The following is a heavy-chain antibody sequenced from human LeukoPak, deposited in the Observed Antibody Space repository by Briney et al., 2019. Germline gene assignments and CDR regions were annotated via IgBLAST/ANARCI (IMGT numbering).Heavy chain of an antibody. V-gene: IGHV3-23*01. D-gene: IGHD1-14*01. CDR2: ILTLVGTT. CDR3: CKGGGRPLDDAFDI. J-gene: IGHJ3*02. Sequence: GGSLRLSCAASEFTFSNYAMTWVRQAPGKGLECVSTILTLVGTTYYADSVKGRFTISRDNSKNTLFLQMNSLRAEDTAVYYCCKGGGRPLDDAFDIWGQGTIVTVSS. CDR1: EFTFSNYA.